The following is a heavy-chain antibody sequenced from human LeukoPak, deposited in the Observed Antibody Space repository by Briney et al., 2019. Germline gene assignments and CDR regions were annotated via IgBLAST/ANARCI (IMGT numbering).Heavy chain of an antibody. Sequence: ASVKVSCKASGYTFTSCYMHWVRQAPGQGLEWMGIINPSGGSTSYAQKLQGRVTMTTDTSTSTAYMELRSLRSDDTAVYYCARTGYSSSRGDYWGQGTLVTVSS. CDR1: GYTFTSCY. J-gene: IGHJ4*02. V-gene: IGHV1-46*01. CDR3: ARTGYSSSRGDY. CDR2: INPSGGST. D-gene: IGHD6-13*01.